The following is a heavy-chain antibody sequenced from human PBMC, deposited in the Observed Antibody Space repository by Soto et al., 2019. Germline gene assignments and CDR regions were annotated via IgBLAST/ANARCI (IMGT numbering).Heavy chain of an antibody. CDR3: ARGVRA. Sequence: QVQLQESGPGLVKPSQTLSLTCTVSGGSISSGVYYWSRIRQHPGEGLEWIGYISYSGSTSYNPSLKSRVTISVDTSKNQFSLNLSSVTAADTAVYYCARGVRAWGQGTLVTVSS. V-gene: IGHV4-31*03. CDR1: GGSISSGVYY. CDR2: ISYSGST. J-gene: IGHJ4*02. D-gene: IGHD3-10*01.